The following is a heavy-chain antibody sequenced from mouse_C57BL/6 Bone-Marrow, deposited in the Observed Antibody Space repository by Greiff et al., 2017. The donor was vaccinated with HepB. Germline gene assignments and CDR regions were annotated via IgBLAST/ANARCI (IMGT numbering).Heavy chain of an antibody. J-gene: IGHJ1*03. CDR2: INPSSGYT. V-gene: IGHV1-4*01. Sequence: VKLQQSGAELARPGASVKMSCKASGYTFTSYTMHWVKQRPGQGLEWIGYINPSSGYTKYNQKFKDKATLTADKSSSTAYMQLSSLTSEDSALYYCARTPYYYGSSYWYFDVWGTGTTVTVSS. CDR3: ARTPYYYGSSYWYFDV. D-gene: IGHD1-1*01. CDR1: GYTFTSYT.